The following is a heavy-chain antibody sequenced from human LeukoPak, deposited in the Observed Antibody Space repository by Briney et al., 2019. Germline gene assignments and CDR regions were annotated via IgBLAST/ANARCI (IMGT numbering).Heavy chain of an antibody. Sequence: SETLSLTCTVSGGSISTYYWSWIRQPPGRGLEWIGYIYYSGSTNYNPSLKSRATISVDTSKNQFSLKVSSVTAANTALYYCARWVMTRQGFDYWGQGTLVTVSS. V-gene: IGHV4-59*12. CDR1: GGSISTYY. D-gene: IGHD3-16*01. CDR3: ARWVMTRQGFDY. CDR2: IYYSGST. J-gene: IGHJ4*02.